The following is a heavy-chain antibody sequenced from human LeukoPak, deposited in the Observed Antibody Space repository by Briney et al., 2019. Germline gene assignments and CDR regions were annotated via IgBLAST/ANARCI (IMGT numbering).Heavy chain of an antibody. CDR3: AKDLGVWGSYRHTRD. CDR1: GFTFSSYA. D-gene: IGHD3-16*02. J-gene: IGHJ4*02. CDR2: ISGSGGST. V-gene: IGHV3-23*01. Sequence: GGSLRLSCAASGFTFSSYAMSWVRQAPGKGLEWVSAISGSGGSTYYADSVKGRFTISRDNSKNTLYLQMNSLRAEDTAVYYCAKDLGVWGSYRHTRDWGQGTLVTVSS.